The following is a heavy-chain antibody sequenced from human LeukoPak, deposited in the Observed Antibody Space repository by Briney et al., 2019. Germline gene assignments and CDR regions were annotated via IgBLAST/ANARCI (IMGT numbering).Heavy chain of an antibody. CDR1: GFTFSSYG. Sequence: GGSLRLSCAASGFTFSSYGMHWVRQAPGKGLEWVAFIRYDGSNKYYADSVKGRFTISRDNPKNTLYLQMNSLRAEDTAVYYCAGLVPAASWFDPWGQGTLVTVSS. J-gene: IGHJ5*02. V-gene: IGHV3-30*02. D-gene: IGHD2-2*01. CDR3: AGLVPAASWFDP. CDR2: IRYDGSNK.